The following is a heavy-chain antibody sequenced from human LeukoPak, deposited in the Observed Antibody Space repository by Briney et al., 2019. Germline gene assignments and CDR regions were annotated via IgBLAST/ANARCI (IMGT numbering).Heavy chain of an antibody. V-gene: IGHV4-61*02. CDR3: ARVFVGGYDPAGLDY. J-gene: IGHJ4*02. Sequence: SETLSLTCTVSGGSISSGSYYWSWIRQPAGKGLEWIGRIYTSGSTNYNPSLKSRVTISVDTSKNQFSLKLTSVTAADTAVYYCARVFVGGYDPAGLDYWGQGTLVTVSS. CDR2: IYTSGST. CDR1: GGSISSGSYY. D-gene: IGHD5-12*01.